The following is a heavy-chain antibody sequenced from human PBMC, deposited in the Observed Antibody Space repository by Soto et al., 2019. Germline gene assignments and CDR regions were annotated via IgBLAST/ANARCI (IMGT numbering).Heavy chain of an antibody. J-gene: IGHJ4*02. V-gene: IGHV3-30*18. Sequence: QVQLVESGGGVVQPGRSLRLSCAASGFTFSSYGMHWVRQAPGKGLEWVAVISYDGSNKYYADSVKGRFTISRDNSKNTLYLQMNSRRAEDTAVYYCAKAPDEGNDYWGQGTLVTVSS. CDR1: GFTFSSYG. D-gene: IGHD3-10*01. CDR3: AKAPDEGNDY. CDR2: ISYDGSNK.